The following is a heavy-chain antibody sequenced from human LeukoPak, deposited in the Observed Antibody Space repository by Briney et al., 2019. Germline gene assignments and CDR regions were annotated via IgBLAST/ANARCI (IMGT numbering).Heavy chain of an antibody. CDR3: ARDRSSYDYYFDH. Sequence: PGGSLRLSCAASGFTFSNYAMLWARQAPGKGLEWVAVISYDGSNKYYADSVKGRFTISRDNSKNTLYLQMNSLRAEDTAVFYCARDRSSYDYYFDHWGQGTLVTVSS. CDR1: GFTFSNYA. D-gene: IGHD5-12*01. J-gene: IGHJ4*02. V-gene: IGHV3-30-3*01. CDR2: ISYDGSNK.